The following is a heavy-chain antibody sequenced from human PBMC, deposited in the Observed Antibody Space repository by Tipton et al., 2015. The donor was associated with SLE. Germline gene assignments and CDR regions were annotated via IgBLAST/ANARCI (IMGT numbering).Heavy chain of an antibody. CDR3: ARIVAAAGTRYFDY. CDR2: INHSGRT. D-gene: IGHD6-13*01. Sequence: TLSLTCAVYGGSFSGYYWSWIRQPPGRGLEWIGEINHSGRTNYKSSLKSRVTISVDTSKNQFSLKLSSVTAADTAVYYCARIVAAAGTRYFDYWGQGTLVTVSS. V-gene: IGHV4-34*01. J-gene: IGHJ4*02. CDR1: GGSFSGYY.